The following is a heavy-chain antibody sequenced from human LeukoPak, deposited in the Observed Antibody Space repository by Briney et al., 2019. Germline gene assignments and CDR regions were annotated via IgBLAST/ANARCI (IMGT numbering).Heavy chain of an antibody. J-gene: IGHJ4*02. CDR2: INTDGSST. V-gene: IGHV3-74*01. Sequence: GGSLRLSCAASGFTFSSYWMHWVRQAPGKGLVWVSRINTDGSSTSYADSVKGRFTISRDNAKNTLYLQMNGLRAEDTAVYYCAREDCSSTSCYYYWGQGTLVTVSS. CDR1: GFTFSSYW. CDR3: AREDCSSTSCYYY. D-gene: IGHD2-2*01.